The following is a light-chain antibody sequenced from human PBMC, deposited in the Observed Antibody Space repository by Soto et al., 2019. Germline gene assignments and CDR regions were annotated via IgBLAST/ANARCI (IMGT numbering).Light chain of an antibody. Sequence: SALPQPPSASGSPGQSVTISCTGTSSDVGGYNYVSWYQQHPGKAPKLMIYEVSKRPSGVPDRFSGSKSGNTASLTVSGLQAEDEADYYCSSYAGSNAYVFGTGTKVTV. J-gene: IGLJ1*01. V-gene: IGLV2-8*01. CDR1: SSDVGGYNY. CDR2: EVS. CDR3: SSYAGSNAYV.